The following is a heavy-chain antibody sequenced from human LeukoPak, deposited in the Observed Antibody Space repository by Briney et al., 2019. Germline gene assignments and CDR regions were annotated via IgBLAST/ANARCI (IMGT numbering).Heavy chain of an antibody. CDR1: GYSFTSYW. D-gene: IGHD2-21*01. V-gene: IGHV5-51*01. J-gene: IGHJ4*02. Sequence: GESLKISCKGSGYSFTSYWIGLVRQMPGKGLGWMGIIYPGDSDPRYSPSFQAQVTISADNSNRVAYLQGSSLKPSHTAMYYCARDDCYNPGYFDYWRQGTLVSVFS. CDR3: ARDDCYNPGYFDY. CDR2: IYPGDSDP.